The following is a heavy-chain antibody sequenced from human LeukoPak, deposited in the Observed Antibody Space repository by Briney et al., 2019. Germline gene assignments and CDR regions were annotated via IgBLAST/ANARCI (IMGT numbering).Heavy chain of an antibody. D-gene: IGHD6-6*01. Sequence: GGSLRLSCAASGFTFDDYGMSWVRQAPGKGLEWVSGINWHGGRTGYVDSVKGRFTISRDNSKNTLYLQMNSLRAEDTAVYYCAKDRGQLVPKYNWFDPWGQGTLVTVSS. CDR2: INWHGGRT. CDR1: GFTFDDYG. V-gene: IGHV3-20*04. CDR3: AKDRGQLVPKYNWFDP. J-gene: IGHJ5*02.